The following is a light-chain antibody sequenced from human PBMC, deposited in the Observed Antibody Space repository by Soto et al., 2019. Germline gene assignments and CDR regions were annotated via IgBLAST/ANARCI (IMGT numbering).Light chain of an antibody. CDR2: DVS. CDR1: SSDVGGYNY. V-gene: IGLV2-14*01. Sequence: QSALTQPASMSGSPGQSITISCTGTSSDVGGYNYVSWYQQHPGKAPKPMIYDVSNRPSGVSNRFSGSKSGNTASLTISGLQAEDEADYYCSSYTSSSTFYVFGTGTKVTVL. CDR3: SSYTSSSTFYV. J-gene: IGLJ1*01.